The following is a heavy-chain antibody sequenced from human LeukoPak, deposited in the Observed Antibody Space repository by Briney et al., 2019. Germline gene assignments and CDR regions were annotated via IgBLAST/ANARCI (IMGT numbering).Heavy chain of an antibody. V-gene: IGHV1-69*13. CDR1: GGTFSSYA. J-gene: IGHJ6*03. Sequence: SVKVSCKASGGTFSSYAISWVRQAPGQGLEWMGGIIPIFGTANYAQKFQGRVTITANESTSTAYMELSSLRSEDTAVYYCARNGARGYSYGYPFYYYYMDVWGKGTTVTVSS. CDR2: IIPIFGTA. CDR3: ARNGARGYSYGYPFYYYYMDV. D-gene: IGHD5-18*01.